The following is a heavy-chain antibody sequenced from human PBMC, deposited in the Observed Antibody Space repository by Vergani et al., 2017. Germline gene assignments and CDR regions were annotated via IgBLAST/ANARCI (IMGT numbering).Heavy chain of an antibody. CDR3: ARGQLSKPREGAVAKKDAFDI. CDR1: GGSSSGSS. V-gene: IGHV4-34*01. J-gene: IGHJ3*02. CDR2: INHSGST. Sequence: QVQLPQWGAGLLKPSETLSLTCAVYGGSSSGSSWSWIRQPPAKGLLWIGEINHSGSTNYNPSLKSPVTISVDPSKNQFSLKLSAVTASDTAVYYCARGQLSKPREGAVAKKDAFDIWGQGTMVTVSS. D-gene: IGHD6-19*01.